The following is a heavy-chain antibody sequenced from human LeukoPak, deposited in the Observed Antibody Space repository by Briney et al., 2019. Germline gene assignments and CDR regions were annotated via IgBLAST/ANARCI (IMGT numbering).Heavy chain of an antibody. Sequence: SETLSLTCTVSGGSISSSSYYWGWIRQPPGKGLEWIGSIYYSGSTYYNPSLKSRVTISVDTSKNQFSLKLSSVTAADTAVYYCARRRGYSYGKQYYFDYWGQGTLVTVSS. V-gene: IGHV4-39*01. J-gene: IGHJ4*02. CDR3: ARRRGYSYGKQYYFDY. D-gene: IGHD5-18*01. CDR2: IYYSGST. CDR1: GGSISSSSYY.